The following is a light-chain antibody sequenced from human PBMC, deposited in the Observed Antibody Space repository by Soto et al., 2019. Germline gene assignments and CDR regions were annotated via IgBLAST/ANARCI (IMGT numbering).Light chain of an antibody. CDR2: STN. Sequence: QTVVTQEPSFSVSPGGTVTLTCGLSSGSVSTNYYPSWYQQTPGQAPRTLIYSTNTRSSGVPDRFSGSILGNKAALTITGAQADDESDDYCVLYMGSGLWVFGGGTQLTVL. CDR3: VLYMGSGLWV. CDR1: SGSVSTNYY. V-gene: IGLV8-61*01. J-gene: IGLJ3*02.